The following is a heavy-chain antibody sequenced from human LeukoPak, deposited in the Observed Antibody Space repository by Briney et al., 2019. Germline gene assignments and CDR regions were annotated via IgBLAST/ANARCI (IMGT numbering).Heavy chain of an antibody. CDR1: GGSISSGGYY. D-gene: IGHD4-17*01. CDR3: TRVMTTVNVFDI. CDR2: IYYSGST. J-gene: IGHJ3*02. Sequence: SETLSLTCTVSGGSISSGGYYWSWIRQHPGKGLEWIGYIYYSGSTYYNPSLKSRVTISVDTSKNQFSLKLNSVTAADTAVYYCTRVMTTVNVFDIWGQGTLVTVSS. V-gene: IGHV4-31*03.